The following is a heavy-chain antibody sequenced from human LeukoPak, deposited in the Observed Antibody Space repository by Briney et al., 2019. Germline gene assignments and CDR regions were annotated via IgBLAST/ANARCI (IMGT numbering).Heavy chain of an antibody. Sequence: PSETLSLTCTVSGGSISSYYWSWIRQPAGKGLEWIGRIYTSGSTNYNPSLKSRVTMSVDTSKNQFSLKLSSVTAADTVVYYCARGVYCSSTSCYFDPWGQGTLVTVSS. CDR3: ARGVYCSSTSCYFDP. CDR1: GGSISSYY. V-gene: IGHV4-4*07. J-gene: IGHJ5*02. D-gene: IGHD2-2*01. CDR2: IYTSGST.